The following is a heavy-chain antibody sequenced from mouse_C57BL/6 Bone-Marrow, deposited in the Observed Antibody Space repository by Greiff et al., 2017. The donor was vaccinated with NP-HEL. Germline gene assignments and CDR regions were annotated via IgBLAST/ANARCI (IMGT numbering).Heavy chain of an antibody. V-gene: IGHV7-3*01. D-gene: IGHD2-3*01. CDR1: GFTFTDYY. J-gene: IGHJ3*01. CDR3: ARSPYDGYPAWFAY. Sequence: EVQLVESGGGLVQPGGSLSLSCAASGFTFTDYYMSWVRQPPGQALEWLGFIRNKANGYTTEYSASVKGRFTISRDNSQSILYLQMNALRAEDSATYYCARSPYDGYPAWFAYWGQGTLVTVSA. CDR2: IRNKANGYTT.